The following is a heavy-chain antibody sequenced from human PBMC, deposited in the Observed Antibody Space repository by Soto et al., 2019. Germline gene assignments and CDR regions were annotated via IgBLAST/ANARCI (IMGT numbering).Heavy chain of an antibody. D-gene: IGHD2-2*01. Sequence: GGSLRLSCAASGFTFSSYAMSWVRQAPGKGLEWVSAISGSGGSTYYADSVKGRFTISRDNSKNTLYLQMNSLRAEDTAVYYWSKRYCWRTNWGYFFDYWGQGT. CDR3: SKRYCWRTNWGYFFDY. J-gene: IGHJ4*02. CDR2: ISGSGGST. V-gene: IGHV3-23*01. CDR1: GFTFSSYA.